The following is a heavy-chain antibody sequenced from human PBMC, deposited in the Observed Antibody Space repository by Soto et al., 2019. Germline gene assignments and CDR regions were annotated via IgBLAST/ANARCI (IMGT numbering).Heavy chain of an antibody. CDR1: GFTFSSYA. D-gene: IGHD2-8*01. Sequence: SCAASGFTFSSYAMSWVRQAPGKGLEWVSAISGSGGSTYYADSVKGRFTISRDNSKNTLYLQMNSLRAEDTAVYYCAKDLRSPCRGCMLGSPFDYWGQGTLVTVSS. CDR3: AKDLRSPCRGCMLGSPFDY. CDR2: ISGSGGST. V-gene: IGHV3-23*01. J-gene: IGHJ4*02.